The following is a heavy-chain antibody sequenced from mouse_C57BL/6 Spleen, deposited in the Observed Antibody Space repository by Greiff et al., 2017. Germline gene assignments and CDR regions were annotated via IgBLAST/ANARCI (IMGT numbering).Heavy chain of an antibody. CDR1: GYTFTDYE. Sequence: VQRVESGAELVRPGASVTLSCKASGYTFTDYEMHWVKQTPVHGLEWIGAIDPETGGTAYNQKFKGKAILTADKSSSTAYMELRSLTSEDSAVYYCTSYYYGTDYWGQGTTLTVSS. CDR2: IDPETGGT. J-gene: IGHJ2*01. V-gene: IGHV1-15*01. D-gene: IGHD1-1*01. CDR3: TSYYYGTDY.